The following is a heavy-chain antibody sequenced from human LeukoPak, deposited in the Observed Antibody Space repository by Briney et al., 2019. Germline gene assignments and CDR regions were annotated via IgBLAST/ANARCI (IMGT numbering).Heavy chain of an antibody. J-gene: IGHJ1*01. CDR2: IYYSGST. CDR3: ARGGLPAGYFQH. Sequence: PSETLSLTCAVYGGSFSGYYWSWIRQPPGKGLEWIGYIYYSGSTNYNPSLKSRVTISVDTSKNQFSLKLSSVNAADTAVYYWARGGLPAGYFQHWGQGTLVTVSS. CDR1: GGSFSGYY. V-gene: IGHV4-59*01.